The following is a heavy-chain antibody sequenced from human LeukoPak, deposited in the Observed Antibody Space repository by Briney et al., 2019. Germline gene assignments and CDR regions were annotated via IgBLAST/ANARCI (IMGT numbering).Heavy chain of an antibody. V-gene: IGHV4-39*07. J-gene: IGHJ5*02. CDR2: IYDSGST. CDR3: ARGAYSSSWYNWFDP. CDR1: GGSIRSSYYY. D-gene: IGHD6-13*01. Sequence: SETLSLTCTVSGGSIRSSYYYWGWIRQPPGKGLEWIGSIYDSGSTNYNPSLKSRVTISVDTSKNQFSLKLSSVTAADTAVYYCARGAYSSSWYNWFDPWGQGTLVTVSS.